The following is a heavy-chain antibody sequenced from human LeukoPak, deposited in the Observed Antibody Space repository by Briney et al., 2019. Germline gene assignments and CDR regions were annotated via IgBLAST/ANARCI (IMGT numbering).Heavy chain of an antibody. Sequence: GGSLRLSCAASGFTFSSYGMSWVRQAPGKGLEWVSVISGRGGSTYYADSVKGRFTISRDNSKNTLYLQMNSLRAEDTAVYYCAKEERDPVYDYYYMDVWGKGTTVTVSS. CDR3: AKEERDPVYDYYYMDV. J-gene: IGHJ6*03. CDR1: GFTFSSYG. V-gene: IGHV3-23*01. CDR2: ISGRGGST.